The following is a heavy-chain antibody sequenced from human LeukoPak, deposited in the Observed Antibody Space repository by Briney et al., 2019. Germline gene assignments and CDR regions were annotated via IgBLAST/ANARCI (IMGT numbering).Heavy chain of an antibody. D-gene: IGHD1-26*01. CDR2: FRSRTDGGTT. Sequence: PGGSLRLSCAASGFSFSDAPMSWVRQAPGKGLEWVARFRSRTDGGTTDYATPVKGRFTISRDDSKNTLYLQMNSLKTDDTAVYYCTTGVVGATRGYWGQGTLVTVSS. CDR3: TTGVVGATRGY. V-gene: IGHV3-15*01. CDR1: GFSFSDAP. J-gene: IGHJ4*02.